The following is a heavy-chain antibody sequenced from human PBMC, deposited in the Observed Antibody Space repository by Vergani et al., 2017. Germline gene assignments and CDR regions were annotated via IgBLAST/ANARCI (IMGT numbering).Heavy chain of an antibody. CDR2: ISWDGGST. Sequence: EVQLVESGGVVVQPGGSLRLSCAASGFTFDDYAMHWVRQAPGKGLEWVSLISWDGGSTYYADSVKGRFTISRDNSKNSLYLQMNSLRAEDTALYYCARFLGAYCGGDCYSEYWGQGTLVTVSS. CDR3: ARFLGAYCGGDCYSEY. V-gene: IGHV3-43D*03. D-gene: IGHD2-21*01. J-gene: IGHJ4*02. CDR1: GFTFDDYA.